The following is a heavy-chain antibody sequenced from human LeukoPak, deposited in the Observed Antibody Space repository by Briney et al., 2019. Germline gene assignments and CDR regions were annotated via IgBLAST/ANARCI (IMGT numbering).Heavy chain of an antibody. J-gene: IGHJ6*03. Sequence: GGSLKISCTISGYNFANYGIGWVRQMPGKGLEWMGIIYPGDSHTTYSPSFQGQVTISADKSISTAYLQWSSLKASDTAMYYCARHRSQDYDFLTGQPYYYYMDVWGKGTTVTISS. V-gene: IGHV5-51*01. CDR2: IYPGDSHT. CDR1: GYNFANYG. D-gene: IGHD3-9*01. CDR3: ARHRSQDYDFLTGQPYYYYMDV.